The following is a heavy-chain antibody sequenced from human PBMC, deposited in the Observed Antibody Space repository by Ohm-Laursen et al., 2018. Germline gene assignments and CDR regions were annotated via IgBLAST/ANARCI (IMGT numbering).Heavy chain of an antibody. D-gene: IGHD3-10*01. CDR2: ISHSGST. CDR1: GGSFSGYS. V-gene: IGHV4-34*01. CDR3: GRAHTI. Sequence: SDTLSLTCAVYGGSFSGYSWTWIRQPPGKGLEWIGEISHSGSTNYNASLKSRVTLSLDTPKNHFSLNLKSVTAADTAVYYCGRAHTIWGQGTLVTVSS. J-gene: IGHJ4*02.